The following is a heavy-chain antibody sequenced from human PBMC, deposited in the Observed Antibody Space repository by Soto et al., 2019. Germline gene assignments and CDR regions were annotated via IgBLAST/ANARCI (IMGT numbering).Heavy chain of an antibody. CDR1: GFTFSSYW. J-gene: IGHJ4*02. Sequence: GGSLRLSCAASGFTFSSYWMHWVRQAPGKGLVWVSRINSDGSSTSYADSVKGRFTISRDNAKNTLYLQMNSLRAEDTAVYYWARLKAGSYFDYWGQGTMVTVSS. CDR3: ARLKAGSYFDY. D-gene: IGHD1-26*01. CDR2: INSDGSST. V-gene: IGHV3-74*01.